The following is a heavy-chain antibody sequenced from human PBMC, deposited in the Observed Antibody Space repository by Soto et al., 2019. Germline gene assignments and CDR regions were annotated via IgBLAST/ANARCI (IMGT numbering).Heavy chain of an antibody. Sequence: GASVKVSCKASGYSFISHYTHWVRQAPGQGLEWMGVINPSGGATTYAQNFQGRVTMTRDTSTSTVYMELNSLRAEDTAVYYCARPLWRNDYNWGFFDLWGRRTLVTVSS. D-gene: IGHD4-4*01. CDR2: INPSGGAT. J-gene: IGHJ2*01. CDR3: ARPLWRNDYNWGFFDL. CDR1: GYSFISHY. V-gene: IGHV1-46*01.